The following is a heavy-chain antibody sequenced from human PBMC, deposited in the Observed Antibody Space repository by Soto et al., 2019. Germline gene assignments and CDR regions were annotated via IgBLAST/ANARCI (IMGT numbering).Heavy chain of an antibody. CDR1: GFTFSNYW. V-gene: IGHV3-7*01. J-gene: IGHJ5*02. Sequence: LRLSCAASGFTFSNYWMSWVRQAPGKGLEWVANIKQDGSESNYADSVKGRFTISRDNAENSLYLQMTSLRAKDTAVYYCASARHIGPWGQGTLVTVSS. CDR3: ASARHIGP. D-gene: IGHD2-21*01. CDR2: IKQDGSES.